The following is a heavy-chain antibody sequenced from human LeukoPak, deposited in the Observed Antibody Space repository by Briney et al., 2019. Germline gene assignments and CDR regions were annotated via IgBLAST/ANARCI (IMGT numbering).Heavy chain of an antibody. D-gene: IGHD1-14*01. J-gene: IGHJ4*02. CDR3: AAVARTLVFDY. V-gene: IGHV4-34*01. CDR1: GGSFSGYY. Sequence: SETLSLTCAVYGGSFSGYYWSWIRQPPGKGLEWIGEINHSGSTNYNPSLKSRVTISVDTSKNQFSLQLSSVTAADTAVYYCAAVARTLVFDYWGQGTLVTVSS. CDR2: INHSGST.